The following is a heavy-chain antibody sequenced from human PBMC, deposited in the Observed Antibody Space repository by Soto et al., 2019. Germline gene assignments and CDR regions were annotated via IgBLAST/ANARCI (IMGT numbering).Heavy chain of an antibody. D-gene: IGHD2-15*01. V-gene: IGHV4-59*08. J-gene: IGHJ4*02. CDR1: GVSVSDYH. CDR3: ASWWAIKGYFTY. Sequence: SETLSLTCTVSGVSVSDYHWTWIRLTPEKELQWIGFIYYSGTTNSSPSLKSRVTISVDTSKNQFSLKLSSVNAGDTAVYYCASWWAIKGYFTYWGQGSLVTVSS. CDR2: IYYSGTT.